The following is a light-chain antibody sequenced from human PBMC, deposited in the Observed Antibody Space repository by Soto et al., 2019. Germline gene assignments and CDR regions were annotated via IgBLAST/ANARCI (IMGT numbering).Light chain of an antibody. CDR2: DAS. J-gene: IGKJ5*01. Sequence: EIVMTHSPSTLSVSPVESATLSCRASQSVSSNLAWHQQKPGQAPRILMYDASTRATGISARFSGSGSGTAFTLTISSLQSEDFAVYYCQKYHNWPINFGQGTRLEIK. CDR1: QSVSSN. CDR3: QKYHNWPIN. V-gene: IGKV3-15*01.